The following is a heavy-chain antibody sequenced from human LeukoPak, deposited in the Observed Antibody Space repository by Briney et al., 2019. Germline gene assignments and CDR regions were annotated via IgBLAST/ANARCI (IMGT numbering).Heavy chain of an antibody. CDR2: TSAYNGNT. CDR3: ARDPAPERAHLERPPFDY. J-gene: IGHJ4*02. V-gene: IGHV1-18*01. Sequence: ASVKVSCKASGYTFTSYGISWVRQAPGQGLEWMGWTSAYNGNTNYAQKLQGRVTMTTDTSTSTAYMELRSLRSDDTAVYYCARDPAPERAHLERPPFDYWGQGTLVTVSS. D-gene: IGHD1-1*01. CDR1: GYTFTSYG.